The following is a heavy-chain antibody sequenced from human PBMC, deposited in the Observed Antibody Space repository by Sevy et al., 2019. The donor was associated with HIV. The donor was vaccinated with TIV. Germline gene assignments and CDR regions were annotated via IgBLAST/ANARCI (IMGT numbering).Heavy chain of an antibody. CDR3: ARDRGYGEASYGMDV. CDR1: GITFSYYS. D-gene: IGHD4-17*01. V-gene: IGHV3-21*06. CDR2: ISSSSSYI. Sequence: GGSLRLSCAASGITFSYYSMNWVRQAPGKGLEWVSSISSSSSYIYYADSVKGRFTISRDNAKNSLYLQMNSLRAEDTAVYYCARDRGYGEASYGMDVWGQGTTVTFSS. J-gene: IGHJ6*02.